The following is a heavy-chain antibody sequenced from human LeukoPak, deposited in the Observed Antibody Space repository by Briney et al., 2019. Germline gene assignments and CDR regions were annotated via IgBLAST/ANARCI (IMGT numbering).Heavy chain of an antibody. D-gene: IGHD2-15*01. CDR2: ISGSGAST. CDR1: AFTCSSYS. J-gene: IGHJ4*02. V-gene: IGHV3-23*01. Sequence: GGSLRLSCAASAFTCSSYSMSWVRQAPGRVLEWVSGISGSGASTYYAGSVKGRFTISRDKSKNTLYLQMNSLRADDTAVYYCAKAGAVVVVVARYFDYWGQGTLVTVSS. CDR3: AKAGAVVVVVARYFDY.